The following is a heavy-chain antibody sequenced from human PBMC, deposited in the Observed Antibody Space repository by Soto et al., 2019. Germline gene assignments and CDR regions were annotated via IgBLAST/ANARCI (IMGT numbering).Heavy chain of an antibody. CDR2: IYYSGST. J-gene: IGHJ5*02. D-gene: IGHD3-10*01. CDR3: ARIGWGSYKGWFDP. V-gene: IGHV4-59*01. Sequence: QVQLQESGPGLVKPSETLSLTCTVSGGSISSYYWNWLRQPPGKGLAWIGYIYYSGSTTYNPSLKSRVTISVDTSTNQFSLKLSSVTAADTADYYCARIGWGSYKGWFDPWGQETLVTVSP. CDR1: GGSISSYY.